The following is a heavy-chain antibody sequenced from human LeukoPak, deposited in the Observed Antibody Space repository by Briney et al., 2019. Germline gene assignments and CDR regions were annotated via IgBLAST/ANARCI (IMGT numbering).Heavy chain of an antibody. Sequence: GGSLRLSCAASGFTFSSYGMHWVRQAPGKGLEWVAVISYDGSNKYYADSVKGRFTISRDNSKNTLYLQMNSLRSEDTAMYYCAKDRGAVAGILGYWGQGTLVTVSS. CDR2: ISYDGSNK. CDR1: GFTFSSYG. D-gene: IGHD6-19*01. J-gene: IGHJ4*02. V-gene: IGHV3-30*18. CDR3: AKDRGAVAGILGY.